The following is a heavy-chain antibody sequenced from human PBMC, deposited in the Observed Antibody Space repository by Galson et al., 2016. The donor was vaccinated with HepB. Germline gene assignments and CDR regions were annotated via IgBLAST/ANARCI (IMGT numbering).Heavy chain of an antibody. D-gene: IGHD4-11*01. Sequence: SETLSLTCAVYGGSFSGSYWSWLRQSPGKGLEWIGEIYHSGTANYNPSLKSRVTMSVATSKSQFSLKLRSVTAADTAVYYCAGQPVNYSNNNWFDPWGQGTLVTVSS. CDR1: GGSFSGSY. J-gene: IGHJ5*02. V-gene: IGHV4-34*01. CDR3: AGQPVNYSNNNWFDP. CDR2: IYHSGTA.